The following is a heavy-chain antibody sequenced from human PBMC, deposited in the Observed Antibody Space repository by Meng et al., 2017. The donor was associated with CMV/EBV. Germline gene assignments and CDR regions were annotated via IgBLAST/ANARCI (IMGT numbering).Heavy chain of an antibody. J-gene: IGHJ6*02. CDR2: IIPIFGTA. Sequence: SVKVSCKASGGTFSSYAISWVRQAPGQGLEWMGGIIPIFGTANYAQKFQGRVTITTDESTSTAYMELGSLRSEDTAVYYCARDSVRDIVVVPAADYYYYGMDVWGQGTTVTVSS. CDR1: GGTFSSYA. CDR3: ARDSVRDIVVVPAADYYYYGMDV. D-gene: IGHD2-2*01. V-gene: IGHV1-69*05.